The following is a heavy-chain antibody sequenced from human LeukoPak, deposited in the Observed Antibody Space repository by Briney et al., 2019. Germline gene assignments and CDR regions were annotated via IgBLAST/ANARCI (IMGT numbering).Heavy chain of an antibody. CDR3: AKDTRYLGYYYMDV. CDR2: ISWNSGSI. J-gene: IGHJ6*03. Sequence: GRSLRLSCAASGFTFDDYAMHWVRQAPGKRLEWVSGISWNSGSIGYADSVKGRFTISRDNAKNSLYLQMNSLRAEDMALYYCAKDTRYLGYYYMDVWGKGTTVTVSS. V-gene: IGHV3-9*03. D-gene: IGHD1-26*01. CDR1: GFTFDDYA.